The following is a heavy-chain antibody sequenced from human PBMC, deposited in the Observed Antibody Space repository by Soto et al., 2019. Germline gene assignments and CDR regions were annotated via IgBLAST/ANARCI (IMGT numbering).Heavy chain of an antibody. Sequence: SETLSLTCTVSGDSISTFYLGWIRQSPGKELECIGYVYYTGSTNYNPSLKSRVTISVDRSKNQFSLKLTSANAADTAVYYCARGRTVRNYADDSSDYFYFFDYWGQGTQVTVS. V-gene: IGHV4-59*01. CDR3: ARGRTVRNYADDSSDYFYFFDY. CDR2: VYYTGST. D-gene: IGHD3-22*01. J-gene: IGHJ4*02. CDR1: GDSISTFY.